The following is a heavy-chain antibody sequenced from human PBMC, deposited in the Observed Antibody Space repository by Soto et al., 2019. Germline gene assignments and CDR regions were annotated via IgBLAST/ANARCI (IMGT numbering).Heavy chain of an antibody. CDR3: VEGWNDF. Sequence: EVQVVESGGDLVKPGGSLRISCVTSGFMFSSAWMSWVRQAPGKGLEWVGRIKSKSDGGARDYAAPVKGRFSISRDDSKNTVYLQMNSLRAKDTAVYYCVEGWNDFWGQGTLVTVSS. D-gene: IGHD1-1*01. J-gene: IGHJ4*02. V-gene: IGHV3-15*01. CDR2: IKSKSDGGAR. CDR1: GFMFSSAW.